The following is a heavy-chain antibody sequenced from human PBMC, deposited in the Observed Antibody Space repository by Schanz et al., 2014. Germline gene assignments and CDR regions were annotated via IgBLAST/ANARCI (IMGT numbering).Heavy chain of an antibody. CDR1: GGSISSGGYT. D-gene: IGHD2-2*01. Sequence: QVQLQESGPGLVKPSQTLSLTCAVSGGSISSGGYTWSWIRQPPGKGLEWIGYIYHSGNTRYNPSLKNRVTISVDTSKNQFSLKLTSVTAADTAVYYCARALEGYQLTFVYWGQGSLVTVSS. CDR3: ARALEGYQLTFVY. CDR2: IYHSGNT. V-gene: IGHV4-30-4*07. J-gene: IGHJ4*02.